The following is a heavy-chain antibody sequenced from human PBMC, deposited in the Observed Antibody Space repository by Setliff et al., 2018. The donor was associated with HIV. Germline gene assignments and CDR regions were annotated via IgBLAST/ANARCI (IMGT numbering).Heavy chain of an antibody. J-gene: IGHJ6*03. CDR1: GGSISTSRYY. D-gene: IGHD3-10*01. CDR2: INYRGNT. CDR3: ASLDGSESPYIYYYYMDV. V-gene: IGHV4-39*01. Sequence: LSETLSLTCTVSGGSISTSRYYWGWIRQPPGKGLEWIGSINYRGNTYYNPSLKSRAAISVDTSKNQISLKLSSVTAADTAVYYCASLDGSESPYIYYYYMDVWGKGTAVTVSS.